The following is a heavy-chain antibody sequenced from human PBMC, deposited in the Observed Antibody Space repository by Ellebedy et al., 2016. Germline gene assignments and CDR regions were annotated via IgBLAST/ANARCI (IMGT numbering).Heavy chain of an antibody. J-gene: IGHJ4*02. Sequence: SETLSLXXTVSGGSISSYYWSWIRQPPGKGLEWIGYIYYSGSINYNPSLKSRVTISVDTSKNQFSLKLTSVTAADTALYYCARGDSGYDHFFDYWGQGTLVTVSS. CDR1: GGSISSYY. CDR3: ARGDSGYDHFFDY. V-gene: IGHV4-59*01. CDR2: IYYSGSI. D-gene: IGHD5-12*01.